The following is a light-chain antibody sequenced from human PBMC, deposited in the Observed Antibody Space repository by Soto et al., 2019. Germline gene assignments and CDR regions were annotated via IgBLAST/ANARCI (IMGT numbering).Light chain of an antibody. CDR1: QNVRTF. V-gene: IGKV3-11*01. J-gene: IGKJ1*01. CDR3: QQHSHWPPWT. Sequence: EVVLTQAPATLSLSPGERATLSCRASQNVRTFLDCYQQKPGQAPRLLIYGASNRATGIPARFSGSGSGTDFTLTISRLEPEDFAVYYCQQHSHWPPWTFGQGTRVEIQ. CDR2: GAS.